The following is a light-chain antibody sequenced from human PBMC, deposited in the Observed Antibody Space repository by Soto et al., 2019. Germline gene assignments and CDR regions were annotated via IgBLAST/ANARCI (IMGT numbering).Light chain of an antibody. Sequence: QSALTQPPSVSGSPGQSVTISCTGTSTDFVTYNRVSWYQQPPGTAPKLIIYEVAKRPSGVPDRISGSKSGNTASLTVSGLQAEDEADYYCSSYADRNKFLFGGGTKLTVL. CDR3: SSYADRNKFL. J-gene: IGLJ3*02. CDR2: EVA. CDR1: STDFVTYNR. V-gene: IGLV2-8*01.